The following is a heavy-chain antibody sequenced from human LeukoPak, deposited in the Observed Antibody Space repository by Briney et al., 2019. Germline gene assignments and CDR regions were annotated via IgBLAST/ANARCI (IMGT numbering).Heavy chain of an antibody. CDR3: ARTNPVYGDYDY. Sequence: GGSLRLSCAVSGFSVSDNYVSWVRRAPGKGLQWVSIIYPNTNTYNAASVKGRFTISRDNSKNTIYLEIDSLTAEDTAAYYCARTNPVYGDYDYWGLGTLVTVYS. CDR1: GFSVSDNY. V-gene: IGHV3-53*01. J-gene: IGHJ4*02. CDR2: IYPNTNT. D-gene: IGHD4-17*01.